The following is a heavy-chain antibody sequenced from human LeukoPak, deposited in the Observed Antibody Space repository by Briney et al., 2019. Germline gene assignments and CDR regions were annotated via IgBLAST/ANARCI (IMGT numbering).Heavy chain of an antibody. V-gene: IGHV4-61*02. D-gene: IGHD3-22*01. CDR3: ARVTSGGYLDS. CDR2: IYTSGST. CDR1: GGSISSGSYY. Sequence: SETLSLTCTVSGGSISSGSYYWSWIRQPAGKGLEWIGRIYTSGSTNYNPSLKSRVSISVDTSKKQFSLKLNSVTAADTAVYYCARVTSGGYLDSWGQGTLVTVSS. J-gene: IGHJ4*02.